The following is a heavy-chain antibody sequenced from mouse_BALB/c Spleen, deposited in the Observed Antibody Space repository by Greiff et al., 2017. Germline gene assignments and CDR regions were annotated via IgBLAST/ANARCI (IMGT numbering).Heavy chain of an antibody. CDR1: GFSLTSYD. CDR3: VRDRDYYGSSYVGYFDV. Sequence: VKVVESGPGLVAPSQSLSITCTVSGFSLTSYDISWIRQPPGKGLEWLGVIWTGGGTNYNSAFMSRLSISKDNSKSQVFLKMNSLQTDDTAIYYCVRDRDYYGSSYVGYFDVWGAGTTVTVSS. J-gene: IGHJ1*01. CDR2: IWTGGGT. D-gene: IGHD1-1*01. V-gene: IGHV2-9-2*01.